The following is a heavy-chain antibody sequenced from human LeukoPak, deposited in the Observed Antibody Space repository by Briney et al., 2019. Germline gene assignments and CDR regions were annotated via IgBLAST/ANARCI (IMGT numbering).Heavy chain of an antibody. CDR2: IYYSGST. J-gene: IGHJ5*02. CDR3: ARHPSGSALPNWFDP. D-gene: IGHD1-26*01. V-gene: IGHV4-39*01. Sequence: SETLSLTCTVSGGSISSSSYYWGWLRQPPGKGLEWIGSIYYSGSTYYNPSLKSRVTISVDTSKNQFSLKLSSVTAADTAVYYCARHPSGSALPNWFDPWGQGTLVTVSS. CDR1: GGSISSSSYY.